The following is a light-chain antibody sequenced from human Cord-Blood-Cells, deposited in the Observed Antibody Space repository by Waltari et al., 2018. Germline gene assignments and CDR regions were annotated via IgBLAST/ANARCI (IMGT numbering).Light chain of an antibody. CDR3: CSYAGSSTSVV. V-gene: IGLV2-23*01. CDR1: SSDVGSYNL. J-gene: IGLJ2*01. CDR2: EGS. Sequence: QSALTQPASVSGSPGQSITISCTGTSSDVGSYNLVSWYQQHPGKPPKLMIYEGSKGPSGVSNRFSGSKSGNTASLTISGLQAEDEADYYCCSYAGSSTSVVFGGGTKLTVL.